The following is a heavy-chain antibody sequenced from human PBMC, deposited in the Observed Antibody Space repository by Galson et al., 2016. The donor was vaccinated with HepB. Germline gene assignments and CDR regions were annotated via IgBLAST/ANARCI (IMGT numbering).Heavy chain of an antibody. Sequence: SVKVSCKASGDTFSSFAISWVRQAPGQGPEWMGGIIPLFGTANYAEKFQGRVTITAVKSAHTVYMELRSLRSEDTAVYYCARGATVGARVWFDPWGQGTLVTVSS. D-gene: IGHD1-26*01. CDR1: GDTFSSFA. V-gene: IGHV1-69*06. CDR2: IIPLFGTA. J-gene: IGHJ5*02. CDR3: ARGATVGARVWFDP.